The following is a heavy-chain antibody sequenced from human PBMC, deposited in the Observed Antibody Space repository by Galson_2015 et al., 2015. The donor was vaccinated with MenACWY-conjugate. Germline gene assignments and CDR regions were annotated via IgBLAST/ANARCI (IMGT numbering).Heavy chain of an antibody. V-gene: IGHV3-30*18. CDR1: GFTFSNSG. J-gene: IGHJ4*02. Sequence: SVKLCCTASGFTFSNSGMHWVRQAPGKGLEWVACISYDGGNKYYADYVKGRFIITRDKSKNTLYLQLNSLRAEDTAVLYCVKERSARVGVVVDYWGQGTLVTVSS. CDR3: VKERSARVGVVVDY. CDR2: ISYDGGNK. D-gene: IGHD3-16*01.